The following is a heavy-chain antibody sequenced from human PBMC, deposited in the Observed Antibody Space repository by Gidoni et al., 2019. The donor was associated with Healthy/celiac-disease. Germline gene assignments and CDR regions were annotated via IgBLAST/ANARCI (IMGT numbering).Heavy chain of an antibody. D-gene: IGHD2-2*01. Sequence: QVQLVQSGAEVKKPGSSVKVSCKASGGTFSSYAIIWVRQAPGQGLEWMGGIIPIFGTANYAQKFQGRVTITADKSTSTAYMELSSLRSEDTAVYYCARDDANEVVPAANYYYYMDVWGKGTTVTVSS. J-gene: IGHJ6*03. CDR3: ARDDANEVVPAANYYYYMDV. CDR2: IIPIFGTA. V-gene: IGHV1-69*06. CDR1: GGTFSSYA.